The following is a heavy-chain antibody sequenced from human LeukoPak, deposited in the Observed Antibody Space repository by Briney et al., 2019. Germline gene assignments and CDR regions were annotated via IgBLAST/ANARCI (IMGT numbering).Heavy chain of an antibody. J-gene: IGHJ6*03. Sequence: SETLSLTCTVSGGSISSYYWNWIRQPAGKGLEWIGRIYTSGSTNYNPSLKSRVTMSVDTSKNQFSLKLSSVTAADTAVYYCARELIGSYYYYYMDVWGKGTTVTVSS. CDR2: IYTSGST. CDR1: GGSISSYY. V-gene: IGHV4-4*07. CDR3: ARELIGSYYYYYMDV. D-gene: IGHD3-16*02.